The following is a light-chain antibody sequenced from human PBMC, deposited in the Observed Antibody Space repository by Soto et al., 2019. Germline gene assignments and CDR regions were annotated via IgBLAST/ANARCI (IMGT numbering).Light chain of an antibody. CDR3: QQYGSSGT. Sequence: EIVMKQSPVTLSVSTGERATLSCRASQNISRSLAWYQQKPGQAPRLLIYGASNRATGIPDRFSGSGSGTDFTLTISRLEPEDFAVYYCQQYGSSGTFGQGTKVDI. CDR1: QNISRS. CDR2: GAS. J-gene: IGKJ1*01. V-gene: IGKV3-20*01.